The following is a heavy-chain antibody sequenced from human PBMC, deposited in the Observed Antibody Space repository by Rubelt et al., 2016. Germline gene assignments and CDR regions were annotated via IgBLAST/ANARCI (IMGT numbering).Heavy chain of an antibody. CDR2: IYYSGST. CDR3: ARRGYYDSSGYYFDWYFDF. V-gene: IGHV4-39*01. CDR1: GDSLSSSRYY. J-gene: IGHJ2*01. D-gene: IGHD3-22*01. Sequence: QLQLQESGPGLVKPSETLSLTCTVSGDSLSSSRYYWGWIRQPPGKWLEWIGSIYYSGSTDYNPSLRRRVTRSIDTSKNQCYLRLSSVTVTDTAVYYCARRGYYDSSGYYFDWYFDFWGRGTLVTVSS.